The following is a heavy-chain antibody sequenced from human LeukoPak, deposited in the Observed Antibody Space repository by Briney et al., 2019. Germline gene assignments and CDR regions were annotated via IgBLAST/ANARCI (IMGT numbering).Heavy chain of an antibody. D-gene: IGHD2-8*01. CDR3: VRDSYYAFDI. CDR2: ISSSSSTV. V-gene: IGHV3-48*04. Sequence: GGSLRLSCAASGFIFSTSTMNWVRQAPGKGLEWVSYISSSSSTVFHADSVKGRFTISRDNAKSSLFLHMNSLRAEDTAIYYCVRDSYYAFDIWGQGTVVAVSS. CDR1: GFIFSTST. J-gene: IGHJ3*02.